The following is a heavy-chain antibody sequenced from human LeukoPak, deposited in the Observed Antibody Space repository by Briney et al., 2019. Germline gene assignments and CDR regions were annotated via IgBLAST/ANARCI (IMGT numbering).Heavy chain of an antibody. V-gene: IGHV1-18*01. D-gene: IGHD2-2*01. CDR1: GYTFTSYG. CDR3: ARSLHIVVVPAATYNWFDP. CDR2: ISAYNGNT. Sequence: EASVKVSCKASGYTFTSYGISWVRQAPGQGLEWMGWISAYNGNTNYAQKLQGRVTMTTDTSTSTAYMELRSLRSDDTAVYYCARSLHIVVVPAATYNWFDPWGQGTLVTVSS. J-gene: IGHJ5*02.